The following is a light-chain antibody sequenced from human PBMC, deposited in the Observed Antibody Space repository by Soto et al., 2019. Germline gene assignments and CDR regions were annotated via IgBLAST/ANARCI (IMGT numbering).Light chain of an antibody. Sequence: VLTQSPDIVSMSRGGRATISCRASQPIGGDYLAWYQQRPGQAPRLLMFGVSTRAAGISDRFSGTGSGTDFNLTINSLEPEDVAGYYWQHYGSWYSFGQGTKVDIK. CDR3: QHYGSWYS. CDR1: QPIGGDY. J-gene: IGKJ2*01. V-gene: IGKV3-20*01. CDR2: GVS.